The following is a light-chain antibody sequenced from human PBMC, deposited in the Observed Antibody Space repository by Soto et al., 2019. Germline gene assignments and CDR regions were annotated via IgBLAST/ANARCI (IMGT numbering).Light chain of an antibody. CDR3: IQFLQSPPT. V-gene: IGKV2-28*01. CDR2: LGS. Sequence: EIVMTQSPLSLPVTPGVPASISCRSSQSLLHSNGYDSLVWYLQKPGQSPQLLIDLGSNRASGVPARFSDSRSGTDFTLKISRVEADDVGVYYCIQFLQSPPTFGQGTKVEIK. J-gene: IGKJ1*01. CDR1: QSLLHSNGYDS.